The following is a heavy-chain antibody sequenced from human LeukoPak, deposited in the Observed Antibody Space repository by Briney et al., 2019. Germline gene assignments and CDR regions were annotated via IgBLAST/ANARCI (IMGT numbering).Heavy chain of an antibody. J-gene: IGHJ5*02. CDR3: ARGIVWGSGENWFDP. CDR1: GYTFTSYD. CDR2: MNPNSGNT. V-gene: IGHV1-8*01. D-gene: IGHD3-10*01. Sequence: ASVKVSCKASGYTFTSYDINWVRQATGQGLEWMGWMNPNSGNTGYAQKFQGRVAMTRNTSISTAYMELSSLRSEDTAVYYCARGIVWGSGENWFDPWGQGTLVTVSS.